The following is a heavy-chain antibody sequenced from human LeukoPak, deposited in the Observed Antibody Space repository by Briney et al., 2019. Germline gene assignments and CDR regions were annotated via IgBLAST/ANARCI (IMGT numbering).Heavy chain of an antibody. J-gene: IGHJ6*02. CDR1: GYTFPGYY. D-gene: IGHD2-15*01. V-gene: IGHV1-2*02. CDR3: ASDSRHDSDSYYYGMDV. CDR2: INPNSGGS. Sequence: GASVKVSCKASGYTFPGYYMHWVRQPPGQGLEWMGWINPNSGGSNYAQKFRGRVPMTRDTSNSTAYMELSRLRPDDTAVYHCASDSRHDSDSYYYGMDVWGQGTTVTVSS.